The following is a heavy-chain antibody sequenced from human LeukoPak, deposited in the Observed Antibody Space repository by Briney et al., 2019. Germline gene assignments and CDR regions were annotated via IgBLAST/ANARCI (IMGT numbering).Heavy chain of an antibody. V-gene: IGHV1-8*01. CDR1: GYTFTSYD. D-gene: IGHD2-2*01. J-gene: IGHJ4*02. Sequence: ASVKVSCKASGYTFTSYDINWVRQATGQGLKWMGWMNPNSGNTGYAQKFQGRVTMTRSTSISTAYMELSSLRSEDTAVYYCATRVRVPAAIGYWGQGTLVTVSS. CDR2: MNPNSGNT. CDR3: ATRVRVPAAIGY.